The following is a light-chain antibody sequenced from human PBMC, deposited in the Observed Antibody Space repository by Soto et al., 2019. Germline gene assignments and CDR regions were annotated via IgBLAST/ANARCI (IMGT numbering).Light chain of an antibody. Sequence: EIVLTQSPGTLSLSPGERATLSCRASQTVRTNYLAWFQHKPGQAPRLLIYGASSRANGIPDRFSGSGSGTDFTLTINRLEPEDFAVYFGQQDSDSPLTFGGGTKVEIK. CDR2: GAS. CDR3: QQDSDSPLT. V-gene: IGKV3-20*01. CDR1: QTVRTNY. J-gene: IGKJ4*01.